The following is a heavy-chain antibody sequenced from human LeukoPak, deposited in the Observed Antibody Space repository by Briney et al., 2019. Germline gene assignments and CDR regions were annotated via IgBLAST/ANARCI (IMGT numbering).Heavy chain of an antibody. CDR3: ARGVYDILTDDAFDI. D-gene: IGHD3-9*01. V-gene: IGHV3-21*04. CDR1: GFTFSSYS. CDR2: ISSSSSYI. Sequence: KSGGSLRLSCAASGFTFSSYSMNWVRQAPGKGLEWVSSISSSSSYIYYADSVKGRFTISRDNAKNSLYLLMNSLRAEDTAVYYCARGVYDILTDDAFDIWGQGTMVTVSS. J-gene: IGHJ3*02.